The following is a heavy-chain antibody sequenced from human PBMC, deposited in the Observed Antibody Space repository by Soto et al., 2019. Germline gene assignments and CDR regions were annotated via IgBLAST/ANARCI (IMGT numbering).Heavy chain of an antibody. CDR2: MNPNSGNT. Sequence: GASVKVSCKASGYTFTSYDINWVRQATGQGLEWMGWMNPNSGNTGYAQKFQGRVTMTRNTSISTAYMELSSLRSEDTAVYYCAGELYYDFWSGPTGVWGQGTTVTVSS. J-gene: IGHJ6*02. CDR1: GYTFTSYD. D-gene: IGHD3-3*01. CDR3: AGELYYDFWSGPTGV. V-gene: IGHV1-8*01.